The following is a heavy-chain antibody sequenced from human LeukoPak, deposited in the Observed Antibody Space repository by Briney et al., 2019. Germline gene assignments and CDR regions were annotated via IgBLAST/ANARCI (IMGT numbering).Heavy chain of an antibody. J-gene: IGHJ4*02. CDR1: GYTFTSYG. V-gene: IGHV7-4-1*02. D-gene: IGHD2-15*01. CDR2: INTDTGNP. CDR3: ARARYCSAGSCYSTY. Sequence: ASVKVSFKASGYTFTSYGISWVRQAPGQGLEWMGWINTDTGNPTYAQGFTGRFVFSLDTSVSTAYLQISDLKAEDTAVYYCARARYCSAGSCYSTYWGQGTLVTVSS.